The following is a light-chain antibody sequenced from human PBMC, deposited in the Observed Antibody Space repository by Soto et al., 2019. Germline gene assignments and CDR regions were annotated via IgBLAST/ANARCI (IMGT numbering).Light chain of an antibody. V-gene: IGLV1-44*01. CDR1: SSNIGSNT. Sequence: QSALTQPPSASGTPGQRVTISCSGSSSNIGSNTVNWYQQVPGTAPRILVYSNNQRPSGVPDRFSGSKSGTSASLAISGLQSEDEADYYCAAWDDSLNGPMFGGGTQLTVL. CDR3: AAWDDSLNGPM. CDR2: SNN. J-gene: IGLJ3*02.